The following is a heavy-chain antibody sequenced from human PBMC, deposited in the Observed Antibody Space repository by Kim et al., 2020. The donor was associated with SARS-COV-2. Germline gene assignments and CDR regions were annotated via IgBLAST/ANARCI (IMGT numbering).Heavy chain of an antibody. J-gene: IGHJ5*02. V-gene: IGHV4-28*01. Sequence: YYNPSLKSRVTMSVDTSKNQFSLKLSSVTAVDTAIYYCARKVGGGWFDPWGQGTLVTVSS. CDR3: ARKVGGGWFDP. D-gene: IGHD3-16*01.